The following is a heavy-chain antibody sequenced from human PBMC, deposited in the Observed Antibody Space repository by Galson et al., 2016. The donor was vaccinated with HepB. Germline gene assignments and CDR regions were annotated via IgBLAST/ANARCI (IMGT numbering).Heavy chain of an antibody. D-gene: IGHD1-26*01. Sequence: QSGAEVKKPGESLKISCKASGYTFTGYSLHWLRQAPGQGLQWMGWLNPSTGVSNLAPKFQGRVTMTRDTSISTAYMELGSLTSDDTAVYFCARVGLLVGATPVLWGQGTLVTFSS. CDR2: LNPSTGVS. V-gene: IGHV1-2*02. CDR3: ARVGLLVGATPVL. CDR1: GYTFTGYS. J-gene: IGHJ4*02.